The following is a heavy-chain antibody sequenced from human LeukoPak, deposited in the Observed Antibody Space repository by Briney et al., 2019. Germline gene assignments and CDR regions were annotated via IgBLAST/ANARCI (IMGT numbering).Heavy chain of an antibody. Sequence: GGSLRLSCAASGFTSSSYWMHWVRQVPGKGLVWVSRITTDGSSTNYADSVKGRFTISRDNAKNTLYLQMNSLRDEDTAVYYCARDLTGNVCDYWGQGTPVSVSS. CDR3: ARDLTGNVCDY. D-gene: IGHD3-16*01. J-gene: IGHJ4*02. CDR2: ITTDGSST. CDR1: GFTSSSYW. V-gene: IGHV3-74*01.